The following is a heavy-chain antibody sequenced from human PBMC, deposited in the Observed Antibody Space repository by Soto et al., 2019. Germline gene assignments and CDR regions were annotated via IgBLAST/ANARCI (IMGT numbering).Heavy chain of an antibody. Sequence: GGSLRLSCAVSGFTFSSSEMYWVRQAPGKGLEWISYIHPSGQPIFYADSVKGRFTISRDNANNSVFLQMSSLRAEDTAVYYCVKDWYCSSTSCYRDDAFDIWGQGTMVTVSS. D-gene: IGHD2-2*01. CDR3: VKDWYCSSTSCYRDDAFDI. CDR1: GFTFSSSE. CDR2: IHPSGQPI. V-gene: IGHV3-48*03. J-gene: IGHJ3*02.